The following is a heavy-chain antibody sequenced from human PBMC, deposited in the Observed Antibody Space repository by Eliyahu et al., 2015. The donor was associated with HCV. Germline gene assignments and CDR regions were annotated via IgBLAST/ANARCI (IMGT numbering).Heavy chain of an antibody. Sequence: EVQLVESGGGLVKPGGSLRLSCAASGFSFTNAWMSWVRQAPGKGLEWVGRIKSKADGGTIDYAAPVKGRFTLSRDDSKNTVYLQMSSLKTEDTAVYYCTTQGSSHPWGQGTLVTVSS. CDR1: GFSFTNAW. V-gene: IGHV3-15*01. D-gene: IGHD3-10*01. CDR2: IKSKADGGTI. CDR3: TTQGSSHP. J-gene: IGHJ5*02.